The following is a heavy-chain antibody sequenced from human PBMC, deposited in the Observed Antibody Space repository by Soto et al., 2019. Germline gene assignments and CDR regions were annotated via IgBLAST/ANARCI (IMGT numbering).Heavy chain of an antibody. Sequence: ESGGGVVQPGRSLRLSCAASGFTFSSYGMHWVRQAPGKGLEWVAVISYDGSNKYYADSVKGRFTISRDNSKNTLYLQMNSLRAEDTAVYYCAKGLGRAVAGCIDYWGQGTLVTVSS. V-gene: IGHV3-30*18. CDR1: GFTFSSYG. CDR3: AKGLGRAVAGCIDY. D-gene: IGHD6-19*01. CDR2: ISYDGSNK. J-gene: IGHJ4*02.